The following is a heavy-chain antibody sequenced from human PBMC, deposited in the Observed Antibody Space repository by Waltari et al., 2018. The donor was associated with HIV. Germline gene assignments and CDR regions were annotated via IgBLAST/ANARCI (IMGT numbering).Heavy chain of an antibody. CDR2: ISRSSSSI. CDR3: ARDINGGWGY. J-gene: IGHJ4*02. D-gene: IGHD7-27*01. CDR1: GCTFSNYT. V-gene: IGHV3-48*01. Sequence: EVQLVESGGGLVQPGGSLILSCAASGCTFSNYTMNWVRQDPGKGLEWVSYISRSSSSIFYADSVKGRFTISRDNAKNSLYLQMNSLRVEDTAVYYCARDINGGWGYWGQGTLVTVAS.